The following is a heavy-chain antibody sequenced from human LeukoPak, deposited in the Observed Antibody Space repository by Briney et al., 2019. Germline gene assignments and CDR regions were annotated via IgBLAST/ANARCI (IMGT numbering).Heavy chain of an antibody. J-gene: IGHJ4*02. CDR1: GYTLINHA. CDR2: ISADNGNT. D-gene: IGHD1-26*01. V-gene: IGHV1-18*04. Sequence: ASVKVSCKGSGYTLINHAFSWVRQAPGQGLEWMGWISADNGNTNHAQKFQGRVSLTTDTSTSTAYMELRSLRSDDTAVYYCARDVVGATYFDWGQGTLVTVSS. CDR3: ARDVVGATYFD.